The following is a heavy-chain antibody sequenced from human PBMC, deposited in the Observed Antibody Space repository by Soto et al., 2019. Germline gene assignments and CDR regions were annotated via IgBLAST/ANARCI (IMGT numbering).Heavy chain of an antibody. CDR2: IWYDGSNK. CDR3: ARDVSSPQYDSSGYYSSGMDV. V-gene: IGHV3-33*01. D-gene: IGHD3-22*01. CDR1: GFTFSSYG. Sequence: GGSLRLSCAASGFTFSSYGMHWVRQAPGKGLEWVAVIWYDGSNKYYADSVKGRFTISRDNSKNTLYPQMNSLRAEDTAVYYCARDVSSPQYDSSGYYSSGMDVWGQGTTVTVSS. J-gene: IGHJ6*02.